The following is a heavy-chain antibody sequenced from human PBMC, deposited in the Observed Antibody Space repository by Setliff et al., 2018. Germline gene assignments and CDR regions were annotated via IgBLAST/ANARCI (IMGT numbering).Heavy chain of an antibody. CDR3: AKCSSWHGHYPHFNY. CDR2: ISSEGDCI. D-gene: IGHD6-13*01. J-gene: IGHJ4*02. V-gene: IGHV3-23*03. Sequence: PGGSLRLSCAASGFTFSSDAMTWVRQAPGKGLEWVSIISSEGDCIYYADSVKGRFTISRDNSKSTLYLEMNSLRAEDTAVYYCAKCSSWHGHYPHFNYWGQGTLVTVSS. CDR1: GFTFSSDA.